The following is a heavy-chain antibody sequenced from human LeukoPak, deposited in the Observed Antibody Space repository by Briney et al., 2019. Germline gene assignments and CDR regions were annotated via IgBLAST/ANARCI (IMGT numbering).Heavy chain of an antibody. CDR2: IYYSRST. CDR3: ARGTYYYGSGSPVPFDY. J-gene: IGHJ4*02. V-gene: IGHV4-39*01. CDR1: GGSISSSSYY. D-gene: IGHD3-10*01. Sequence: SETLSLTCTVSGGSISSSSYYWGRIRRPPGKGLEWIWSIYYSRSTYYNPSLKSRVTISVDTSKNQFSLKLSSVTAADTAVYYCARGTYYYGSGSPVPFDYWGQGTLVTVSS.